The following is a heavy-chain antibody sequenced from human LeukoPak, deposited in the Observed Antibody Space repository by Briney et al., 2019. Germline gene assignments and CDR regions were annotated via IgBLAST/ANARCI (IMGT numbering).Heavy chain of an antibody. J-gene: IGHJ5*02. CDR1: GFTFSSYA. Sequence: GGSLRLSCAASGFTFSSYAMSWVRQAPGKGLEWVSAISGSGGSTYYADSVKGRFTISRDNSKNTLYLQMNSLRAEDTAVYYCAKPLKVQQPGGNWFDPWGQGTLVTVSS. V-gene: IGHV3-23*01. CDR2: ISGSGGST. D-gene: IGHD6-13*01. CDR3: AKPLKVQQPGGNWFDP.